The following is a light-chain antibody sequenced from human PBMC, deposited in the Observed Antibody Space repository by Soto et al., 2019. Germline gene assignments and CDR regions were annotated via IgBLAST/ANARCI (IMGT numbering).Light chain of an antibody. CDR3: QQYKSYPWT. Sequence: DIQMTQSPSTLSASVGDRVTITCRASQSISNYLAWYQQKPGKAPKLLIYDASNLESGVTSKFSGSGSGTHFTLTINSLQPEDFATYYCQQYKSYPWTFGQGTKVDIK. CDR1: QSISNY. V-gene: IGKV1-5*01. J-gene: IGKJ1*01. CDR2: DAS.